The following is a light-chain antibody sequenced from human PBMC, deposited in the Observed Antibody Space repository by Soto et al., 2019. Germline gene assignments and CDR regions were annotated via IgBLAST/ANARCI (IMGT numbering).Light chain of an antibody. Sequence: EIVLTQSPGTLSLSPGERATLSCRASQSVSSRLAWYQQKPGQAPRLPIYGASNRATGIPDRFSGSGSGTDFTLTISRLEPEDFAVYYCQQYGSSGTFGQGTKVDI. V-gene: IGKV3-20*01. CDR1: QSVSSR. J-gene: IGKJ1*01. CDR3: QQYGSSGT. CDR2: GAS.